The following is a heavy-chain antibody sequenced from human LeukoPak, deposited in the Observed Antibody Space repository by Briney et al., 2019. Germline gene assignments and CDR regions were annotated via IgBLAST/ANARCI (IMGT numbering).Heavy chain of an antibody. J-gene: IGHJ4*02. Sequence: PSETLSLTXAVYGGSFSGYYWSWIRQPPGKGLEWIGEINHSGSTNYNPSLKSRVTISVDTSKNQFSLKLSSVTAADTAVYYCARGNLRFFDYWGQGTLVTVSS. V-gene: IGHV4-34*01. CDR3: ARGNLRFFDY. CDR2: INHSGST. CDR1: GGSFSGYY. D-gene: IGHD3-3*01.